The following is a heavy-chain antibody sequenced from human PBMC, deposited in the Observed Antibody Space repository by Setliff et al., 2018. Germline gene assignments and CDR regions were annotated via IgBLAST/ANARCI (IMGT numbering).Heavy chain of an antibody. Sequence: GGSLKISCQGSGYRSTTYWIGWVRQMPGKGLEWMGIVLSGDSDTRYSPSFQGQVTMSADKSINTAYLQWSSLQASDTAMYYCARLGAPASHDAFDIWCQGTLVTVSS. CDR1: GYRSTTYW. D-gene: IGHD6-25*01. CDR2: VLSGDSDT. CDR3: ARLGAPASHDAFDI. J-gene: IGHJ3*02. V-gene: IGHV5-51*01.